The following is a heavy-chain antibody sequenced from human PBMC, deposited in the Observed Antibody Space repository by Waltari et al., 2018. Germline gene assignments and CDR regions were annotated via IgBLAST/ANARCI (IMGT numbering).Heavy chain of an antibody. J-gene: IGHJ4*02. D-gene: IGHD6-19*01. CDR1: GGSISSGSYY. V-gene: IGHV4-61*02. CDR2: IYTSGST. CDR3: ARGGESSGWYYFDY. Sequence: QVQLQESGPGLVKPSQTLSLTCTVSGGSISSGSYYWSWIRQPAGKGLEWIGRIYTSGSTNYNPSRKSRVTISVDTSKNQFSLKLSSVTAADTAVYYCARGGESSGWYYFDYWGQGTLVTVSS.